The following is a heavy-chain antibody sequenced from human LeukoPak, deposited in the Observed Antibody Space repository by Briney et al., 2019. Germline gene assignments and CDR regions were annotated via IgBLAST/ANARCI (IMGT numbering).Heavy chain of an antibody. D-gene: IGHD5-24*01. CDR1: GYTFSNYC. J-gene: IGHJ4*02. CDR3: ARALSELATIGEDFDY. Sequence: ASVKVSCKASGYTFSNYCMHWVRQAPGQGLEWMGIINPSGGSTSYAQKFQGRVTMTRDTSTNTVFMDLSSLRSEDTAMYYCARALSELATIGEDFDYWGQGTLVTVSS. CDR2: INPSGGST. V-gene: IGHV1-46*01.